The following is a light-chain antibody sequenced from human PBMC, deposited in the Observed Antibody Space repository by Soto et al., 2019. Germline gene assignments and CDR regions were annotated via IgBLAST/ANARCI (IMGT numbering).Light chain of an antibody. CDR2: GES. CDR1: QSVSSN. J-gene: IGKJ4*01. Sequence: EIVMTQSPATLSVSPGERATLSCRASQSVSSNLAWYQQKPGQAPRLLIYGESTRATGIPARFSGSGSGTEFTLPISSLQSEDFAVYYCQQYNNWPPLTFGGGTKVEIK. V-gene: IGKV3-15*01. CDR3: QQYNNWPPLT.